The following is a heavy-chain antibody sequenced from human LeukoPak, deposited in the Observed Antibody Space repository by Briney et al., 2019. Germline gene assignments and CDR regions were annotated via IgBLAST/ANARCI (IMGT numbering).Heavy chain of an antibody. CDR1: GFTFNIYG. D-gene: IGHD3-9*01. CDR2: ISGISDTT. J-gene: IGHJ4*02. CDR3: AKVANRGDILTGYFALDY. V-gene: IGHV3-23*01. Sequence: PGGSLRLSCAASGFTFNIYGMSWVRQAPGKGLEWVSGISGISDTTYYADSVKGRFTISRDNSKNTLYLQMNSLRAEDTAVYYCAKVANRGDILTGYFALDYWGQGTLVTVSS.